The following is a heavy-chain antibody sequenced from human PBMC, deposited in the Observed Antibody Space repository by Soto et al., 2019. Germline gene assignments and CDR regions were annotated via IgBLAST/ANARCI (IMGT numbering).Heavy chain of an antibody. J-gene: IGHJ4*02. V-gene: IGHV4-28*03. CDR3: ARDFIELATELGY. CDR1: GYSISSSNW. D-gene: IGHD5-12*01. Sequence: SETLSLTCAVSGYSISSSNWWGWIRQPPGKGLEWIGYIYSSGSTNYNPSLKSRVTISADTSKNQVSLKLTSVTAADTAVYYCARDFIELATELGYWGQGTLVTVSS. CDR2: IYSSGST.